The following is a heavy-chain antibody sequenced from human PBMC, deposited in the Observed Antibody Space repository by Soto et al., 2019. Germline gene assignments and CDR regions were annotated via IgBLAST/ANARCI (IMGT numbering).Heavy chain of an antibody. CDR1: GGSISSSSYY. CDR2: IYYSGST. Sequence: QLQLQESGPGLLKPSETLSLTCTVSGGSISSSSYYWGWIRQPPGKGLEWIGSIYYSGSTYYNPSLKSRATISVDTSKNHFSLKLRSVTAADTAVYYCATQEVGGSYVYTFDPWGQGTLVTVSS. D-gene: IGHD1-26*01. J-gene: IGHJ5*02. CDR3: ATQEVGGSYVYTFDP. V-gene: IGHV4-39*02.